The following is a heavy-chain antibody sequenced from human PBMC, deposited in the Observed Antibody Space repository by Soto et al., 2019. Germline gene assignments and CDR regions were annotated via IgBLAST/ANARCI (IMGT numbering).Heavy chain of an antibody. J-gene: IGHJ6*02. CDR2: IIPIFGTA. CDR1: GGTFSSYA. Sequence: QVQLVQSGAEVKKPGSSVKVSCKASGGTFSSYAISWVRQAPGQGLEWMGGIIPIFGTANYAQKFQGRVTITADESTSTAYIELSSLRSEDTAVYYCARHVPAAGYYYGMDVWGLGTAVTVSS. CDR3: ARHVPAAGYYYGMDV. V-gene: IGHV1-69*12. D-gene: IGHD2-2*01.